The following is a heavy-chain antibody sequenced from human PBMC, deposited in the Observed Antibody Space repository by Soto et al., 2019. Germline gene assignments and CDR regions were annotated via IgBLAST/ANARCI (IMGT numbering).Heavy chain of an antibody. J-gene: IGHJ4*02. CDR1: GFTFSSYD. CDR3: AREGALGITGTTGYFDY. D-gene: IGHD1-20*01. Sequence: PGGSLRLSCAASGFTFSSYDMHWVRQATGKGLEWVSAIGTAGDTYYPGSVKGRFTISRENAKNSLYLQMNSLRAGDTAVYYCAREGALGITGTTGYFDYWGQGTLVTVSS. V-gene: IGHV3-13*01. CDR2: IGTAGDT.